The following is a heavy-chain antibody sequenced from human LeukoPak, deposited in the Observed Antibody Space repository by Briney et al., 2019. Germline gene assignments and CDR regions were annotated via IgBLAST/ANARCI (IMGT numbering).Heavy chain of an antibody. J-gene: IGHJ4*02. D-gene: IGHD1-26*01. V-gene: IGHV3-53*01. Sequence: GGSLRLSCAASGLTVSSNYMNWVRQAPGPGLEWVSVIYAGGHTYYADSVKGRFTISRDNSKNTLFLQMNSLTAEDTAMYYCARGGGGNYALDDWGQGTLVTVSS. CDR1: GLTVSSNY. CDR2: IYAGGHT. CDR3: ARGGGGNYALDD.